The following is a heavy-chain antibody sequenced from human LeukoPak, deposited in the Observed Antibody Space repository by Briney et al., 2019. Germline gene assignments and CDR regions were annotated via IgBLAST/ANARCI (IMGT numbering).Heavy chain of an antibody. Sequence: SETLSLTCAVYGGSFSGYYWNWIRQPPGKGLEWIGEINHSGSTNYNPSLKSRVTISVDTSKNQFSLKLSSVTAADTAVYYCARGSFVVVPAAIDYWGQGTLVTVSS. D-gene: IGHD2-2*01. V-gene: IGHV4-34*01. CDR3: ARGSFVVVPAAIDY. CDR2: INHSGST. J-gene: IGHJ4*02. CDR1: GGSFSGYY.